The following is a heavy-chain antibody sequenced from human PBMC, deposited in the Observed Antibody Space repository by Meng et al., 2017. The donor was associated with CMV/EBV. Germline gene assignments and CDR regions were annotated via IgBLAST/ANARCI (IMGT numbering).Heavy chain of an antibody. CDR1: GFTFSNAW. CDR3: TTEGGVLRYFDWLGGDAFDI. J-gene: IGHJ3*02. D-gene: IGHD3-9*01. Sequence: GESLKISCAASGFTFSNAWMSWVRQAPGKGLEWVGRIKSKTDGGTTDYAAPVKGRFTISRDDSKNTLYLQMNSLKTEDTAVYYCTTEGGVLRYFDWLGGDAFDIWGQGTMVTVSS. V-gene: IGHV3-15*01. CDR2: IKSKTDGGTT.